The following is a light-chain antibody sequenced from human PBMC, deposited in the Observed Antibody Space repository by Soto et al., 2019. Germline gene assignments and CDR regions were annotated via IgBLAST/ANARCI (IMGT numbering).Light chain of an antibody. V-gene: IGLV1-51*01. CDR2: DNN. CDR3: AGWEDSLNGVG. Sequence: QSVLTQPPSVSAAPGQKVTISCSGSSSNIGNNYVSWYQQLPGTAPKLLIYDNNKRPSGVPDRFSGSKSGTSASLAISGLRSEDEADYYCAGWEDSLNGVGFGGGTKVTVL. CDR1: SSNIGNNY. J-gene: IGLJ2*01.